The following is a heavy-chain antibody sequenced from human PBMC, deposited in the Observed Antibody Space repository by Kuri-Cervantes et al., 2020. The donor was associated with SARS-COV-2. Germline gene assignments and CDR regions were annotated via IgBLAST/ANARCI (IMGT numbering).Heavy chain of an antibody. CDR3: ARELIGAAMVYWFDP. V-gene: IGHV1-69*06. Sequence: SVQNSCKDSGGTFSSYAISWVRQDPGQGLEWMGGIIPIFGTANHAQKFQGRVTITADKSTSTAYMELSSLRSEDTAVYYCARELIGAAMVYWFDPWGQGTLVTVSS. J-gene: IGHJ5*02. CDR1: GGTFSSYA. CDR2: IIPIFGTA. D-gene: IGHD5-18*01.